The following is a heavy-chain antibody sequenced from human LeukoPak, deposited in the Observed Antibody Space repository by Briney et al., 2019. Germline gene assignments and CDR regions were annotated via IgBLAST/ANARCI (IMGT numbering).Heavy chain of an antibody. CDR2: VYYGGST. J-gene: IGHJ4*02. Sequence: SETLSLTCNVSGGSISRNSYYWAWIRQPPGKGLEWIGSVYYGGSTYHNPSLKSRVIISVDTSKNQFSLKLTSLTAADTAVYYCARQGVRGPSDYWGQGTLVTVSS. D-gene: IGHD3-10*01. CDR3: ARQGVRGPSDY. CDR1: GGSISRNSYY. V-gene: IGHV4-39*01.